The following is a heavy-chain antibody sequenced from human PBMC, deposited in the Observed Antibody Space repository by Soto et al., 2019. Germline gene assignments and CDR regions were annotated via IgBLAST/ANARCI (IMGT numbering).Heavy chain of an antibody. D-gene: IGHD3-22*01. V-gene: IGHV3-48*02. Sequence: EVQLVESGGGLVQPGGSLRLSCAASGFTFSSYSMNWVRQAPGKGLEWVSYISSSSSTIYYADSVKGRFTISRDNAKNSLYLQMNGLRDEDTAVYYCARAGSGYYYWGQGTLVTVSS. J-gene: IGHJ4*02. CDR1: GFTFSSYS. CDR2: ISSSSSTI. CDR3: ARAGSGYYY.